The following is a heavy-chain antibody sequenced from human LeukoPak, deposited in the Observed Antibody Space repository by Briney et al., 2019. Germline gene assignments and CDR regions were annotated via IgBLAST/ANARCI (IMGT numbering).Heavy chain of an antibody. CDR1: GFTFSSYW. CDR2: INSDGSST. J-gene: IGHJ4*02. CDR3: ARGRWLVQNYFDY. D-gene: IGHD6-19*01. V-gene: IGHV3-74*01. Sequence: PGGSLRLSCAASGFTFSSYWMHWVRHAPGKGLVWVSRINSDGSSTSYADSVKGRFTISRDNAKNTLYLQMNSLRAEDTAVYYCARGRWLVQNYFDYWGQGTLVTVSS.